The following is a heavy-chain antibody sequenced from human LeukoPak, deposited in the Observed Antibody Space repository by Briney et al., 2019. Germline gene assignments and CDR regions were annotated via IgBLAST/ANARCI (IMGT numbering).Heavy chain of an antibody. V-gene: IGHV4-59*08. CDR3: ARQDSSGYYTSLDAFDI. D-gene: IGHD3-22*01. J-gene: IGHJ3*02. CDR1: GGSISSYY. CDR2: IYYSGST. Sequence: SETLSLTCTVSGGSISSYYWSWIRQPPGKGLEWIGYIYYSGSTNYNPSLKSRVTISVDTSKNQFSLKLSSVTAADTAVYYCARQDSSGYYTSLDAFDIWGQGTMVTVSS.